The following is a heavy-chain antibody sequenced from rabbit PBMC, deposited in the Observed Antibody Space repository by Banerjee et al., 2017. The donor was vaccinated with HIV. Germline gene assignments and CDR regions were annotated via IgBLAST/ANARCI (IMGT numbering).Heavy chain of an antibody. J-gene: IGHJ3*01. D-gene: IGHD6-1*01. V-gene: IGHV1S40*01. CDR2: IDGGSSGTA. Sequence: QSLEESGGDLVKPGASLTLTCTASGFSFNSAYWICWVRQAPGRGLEWSACIDGGSSGTAYYASWAKGRFTVSKISSTTVTLQMTSLTAADTATYFCARSADAGCAYALWGQGTLVTVS. CDR1: GFSFNSAYW. CDR3: ARSADAGCAYAL.